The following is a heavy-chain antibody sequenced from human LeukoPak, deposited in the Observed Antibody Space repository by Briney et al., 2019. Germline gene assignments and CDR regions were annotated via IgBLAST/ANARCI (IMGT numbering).Heavy chain of an antibody. V-gene: IGHV1-18*01. CDR2: ISAYNGNT. D-gene: IGHD3-3*01. CDR1: GYTFTSYG. J-gene: IGHJ6*02. CDR3: ARTPPTIFGVVIMDYGMDV. Sequence: ASVKVSCKASGYTFTSYGISWVRQAPGQGLEWMGWISAYNGNTNYAQKLQGRVTMTTDTSTSTAYMELRSLRSDDTAVYYCARTPPTIFGVVIMDYGMDVWGQGTTVTVSS.